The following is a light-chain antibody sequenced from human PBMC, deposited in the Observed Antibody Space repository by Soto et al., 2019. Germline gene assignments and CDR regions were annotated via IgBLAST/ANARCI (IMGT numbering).Light chain of an antibody. CDR1: SSDVGGYNY. CDR3: SSYTSSSTL. Sequence: QSVLTQPASVSGSPGQSITISCTGTSSDVGGYNYVSWYQQHPGKAPKLMIYDVSNRPSGASNRFSGSKSGNTASLTISGLQAEDEADYYSSSYTSSSTLFGTGTKVTVL. J-gene: IGLJ1*01. V-gene: IGLV2-14*01. CDR2: DVS.